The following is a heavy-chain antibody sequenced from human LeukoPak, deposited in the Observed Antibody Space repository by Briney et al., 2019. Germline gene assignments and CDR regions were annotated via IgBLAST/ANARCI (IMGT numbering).Heavy chain of an antibody. D-gene: IGHD3-3*01. CDR1: GFTFSSYG. J-gene: IGHJ6*03. Sequence: GGSLRLSCAASGFTFSSYGMHWVRQAPGKGLEWVAVISYDGSNKYYADSVKGRFTISRDNSKNTLYLQMNSLRAEDTAVYYCARDLEKDFWSGYYKDYYYYYMDVWGKGTTVTVSS. CDR3: ARDLEKDFWSGYYKDYYYYYMDV. V-gene: IGHV3-30*03. CDR2: ISYDGSNK.